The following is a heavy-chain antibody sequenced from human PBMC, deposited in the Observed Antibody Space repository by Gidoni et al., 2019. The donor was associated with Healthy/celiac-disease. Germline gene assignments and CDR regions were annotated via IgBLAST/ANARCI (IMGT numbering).Heavy chain of an antibody. V-gene: IGHV3-15*01. CDR1: GFTFSNAW. J-gene: IGHJ4*02. CDR3: TTDFYSIAARNY. D-gene: IGHD6-13*01. CDR2: IKSKTDGGTT. Sequence: EVQLVESGGGLVKPGGSLRLSCSASGFTFSNAWMSWVRQAPGKGLECVGRIKSKTDGGTTDYAAPVKGRFTISRDDSKNTLYLQMNSLKTEDTAVYYCTTDFYSIAARNYWGQGTLVTVSS.